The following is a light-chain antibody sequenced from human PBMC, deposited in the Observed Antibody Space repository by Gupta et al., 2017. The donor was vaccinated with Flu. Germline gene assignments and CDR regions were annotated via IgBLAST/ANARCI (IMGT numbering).Light chain of an antibody. Sequence: QTVRIKGQGDCLRNCYASWYQPKPGKAPVLVSYVKNIRPSGIPAPFSVSSSGNTDAFIIDRAQAEDEADYYCNSRDSTNNHQAGFGGGTKLTVL. CDR2: VKN. CDR1: CLRNCY. V-gene: IGLV3-19*01. J-gene: IGLJ2*01. CDR3: NSRDSTNNHQAG.